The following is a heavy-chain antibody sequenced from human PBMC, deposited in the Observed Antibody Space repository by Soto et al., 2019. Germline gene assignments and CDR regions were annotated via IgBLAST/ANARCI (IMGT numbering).Heavy chain of an antibody. D-gene: IGHD5-18*01. V-gene: IGHV3-30*03. J-gene: IGHJ5*02. Sequence: QAHLVESGGGVVQPGRSLRLSCAASGFTFTSYGMHWVRQAPGTRLEWVAVISYDGGLQHYADSVKGRFTISRDNSKNMVLLQMNSLRAEDTAVYYCVSDRRYGHASVPYPWGQGTLVSVSS. CDR2: ISYDGGLQ. CDR3: VSDRRYGHASVPYP. CDR1: GFTFTSYG.